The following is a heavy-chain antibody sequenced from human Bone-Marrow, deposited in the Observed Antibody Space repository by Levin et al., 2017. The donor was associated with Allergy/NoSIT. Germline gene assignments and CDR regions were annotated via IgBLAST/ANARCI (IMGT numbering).Heavy chain of an antibody. J-gene: IGHJ3*02. D-gene: IGHD4-17*01. CDR3: ARDHGDSSDAFAI. Sequence: SETLSLTCSVSGGSVRGENYYWSWIRQPPGKRLEWIGYISYSGATTYSPSLESRVTISLGASENHFSLRLSSLTAADTAVYYCARDHGDSSDAFAIWGLGTMVTVSS. CDR1: GGSVRGENYY. CDR2: ISYSGAT. V-gene: IGHV4-61*03.